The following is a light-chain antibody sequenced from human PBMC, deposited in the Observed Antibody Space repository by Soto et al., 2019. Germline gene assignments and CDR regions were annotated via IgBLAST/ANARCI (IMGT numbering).Light chain of an antibody. CDR3: CSYTTSNTRQIV. V-gene: IGLV2-14*01. CDR2: DVS. Sequence: HSVLAQPASVSGSPGQSSSISCTGTSSDVGGYNYVSWYQQHPGKAPKFMIYDVSNRPSGVSNRFSGSKSGNTASLTISGLQAEDEADYYCCSYTTSNTRQIVFGTGTKVTVL. CDR1: SSDVGGYNY. J-gene: IGLJ1*01.